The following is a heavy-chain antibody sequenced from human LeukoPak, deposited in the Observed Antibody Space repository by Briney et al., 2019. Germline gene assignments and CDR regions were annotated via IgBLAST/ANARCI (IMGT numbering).Heavy chain of an antibody. V-gene: IGHV3-21*06. CDR2: ISSSNTYI. D-gene: IGHD3-3*01. Sequence: GGSLRLSCAASGFTFSSYSMKWVRQAPGKGLEWVSFISSSNTYIYYADSVKGRFTISRDNAKNSLYLQMNSLRVEDTAVYYCARDFSGQPDYWGQRTLVTVSS. CDR1: GFTFSSYS. J-gene: IGHJ4*02. CDR3: ARDFSGQPDY.